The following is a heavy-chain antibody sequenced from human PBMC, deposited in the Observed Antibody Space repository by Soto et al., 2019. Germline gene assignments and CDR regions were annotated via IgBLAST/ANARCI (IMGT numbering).Heavy chain of an antibody. Sequence: TLSLTCTVSGGSISSYYWSWIRQPPGKGLEWIGYIYYSGSTNYNPSLKSRVTISVDTSKNQFSLKLSSVTAADTAVYYCASKQWLGNDWFDPWGQGTLVTVSS. J-gene: IGHJ5*02. CDR3: ASKQWLGNDWFDP. CDR1: GGSISSYY. V-gene: IGHV4-59*01. CDR2: IYYSGST. D-gene: IGHD6-19*01.